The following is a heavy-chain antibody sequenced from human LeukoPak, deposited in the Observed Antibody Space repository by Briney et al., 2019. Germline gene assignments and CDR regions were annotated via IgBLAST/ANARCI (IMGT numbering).Heavy chain of an antibody. CDR2: IYYGGRP. D-gene: IGHD1-26*01. Sequence: SETLSLTCNVSGGSISTTTNSWGWAWIRQRPTKGLERNGSIYYGGRPYYPSSLKGRVTISVDTSKNQFSLKLASLTAADTAVYYCARRPIVGSTGFYFDPWGPGTLVTVSS. V-gene: IGHV4-39*01. J-gene: IGHJ5*02. CDR1: GGSISTTTNS. CDR3: ARRPIVGSTGFYFDP.